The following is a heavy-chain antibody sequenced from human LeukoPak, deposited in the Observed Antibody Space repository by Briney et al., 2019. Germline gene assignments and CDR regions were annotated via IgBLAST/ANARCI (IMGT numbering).Heavy chain of an antibody. Sequence: PGASVTVSCKASGYTFTSYDINWVRQAPGQGLEWMGWMNPNSGNTGYAQKFQGRVTMTRNTSISTAYMELSSLRSEDTAVYYCARGSYSSGWYDDYWGQGTLVTVSS. V-gene: IGHV1-8*01. CDR2: MNPNSGNT. D-gene: IGHD6-19*01. CDR1: GYTFTSYD. CDR3: ARGSYSSGWYDDY. J-gene: IGHJ4*02.